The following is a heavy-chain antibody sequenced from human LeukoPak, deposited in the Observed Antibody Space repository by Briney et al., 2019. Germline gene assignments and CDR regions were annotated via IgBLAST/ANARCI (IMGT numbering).Heavy chain of an antibody. Sequence: ASVKVSCKASGYSWTSYGISWVRQAPRQGLEWMGWVSAYNGNTNYAQKLQGRVTMTTDTPTSTAYMELRSLSSHDPAVYYCARDPGLLWYERAYSGMDVWGQGNTVTVSS. CDR2: VSAYNGNT. V-gene: IGHV1-18*01. J-gene: IGHJ6*02. CDR1: GYSWTSYG. D-gene: IGHD3-10*01. CDR3: ARDPGLLWYERAYSGMDV.